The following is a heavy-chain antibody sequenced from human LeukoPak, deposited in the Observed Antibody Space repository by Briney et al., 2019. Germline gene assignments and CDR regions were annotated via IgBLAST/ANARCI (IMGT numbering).Heavy chain of an antibody. CDR3: ARFVVVPAAIQQNNWFDP. J-gene: IGHJ5*02. CDR2: IYTSGST. Sequence: SETLSLTCAVYGGSFSGYYWSWIRQPAGKGLEWIGRIYTSGSTNYNPSLKSRVTMSVDTSKNQFSLKLSSVTAADTAVYYCARFVVVPAAIQQNNWFDPWGQGTLVTVSS. CDR1: GGSFSGYY. V-gene: IGHV4-59*10. D-gene: IGHD2-2*01.